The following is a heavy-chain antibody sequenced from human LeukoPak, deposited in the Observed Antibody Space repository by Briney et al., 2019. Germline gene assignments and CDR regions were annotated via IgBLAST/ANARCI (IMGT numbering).Heavy chain of an antibody. CDR1: GGSISSYY. CDR2: IYHTGST. CDR3: ARRGRNSSGWQDYL. J-gene: IGHJ4*02. D-gene: IGHD6-25*01. Sequence: PSETLSLTCTVSGGSISSYYWSWIRQPPGKGLEWIANIYHTGSTNYNPSLSSRVTISIDTAKNQFSLRLTSVTAADTAVYYCARRGRNSSGWQDYLWGQGTLVTVSS. V-gene: IGHV4-59*01.